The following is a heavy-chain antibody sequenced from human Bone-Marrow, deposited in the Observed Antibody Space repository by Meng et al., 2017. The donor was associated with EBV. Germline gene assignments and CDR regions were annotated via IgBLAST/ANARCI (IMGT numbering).Heavy chain of an antibody. J-gene: IGHJ4*02. Sequence: QVNLVQSGSELKKPGASVKVSCQVSGYTLTELSMHWVRQAPGKGLEWMGGFDPEDGETIYAQKFQGRVTMTEDTSTDTAYMELSSLRSEDTAVYYCATPPLPITIFGVIKLHHYYFHYWGQGTLVTVSA. CDR2: FDPEDGET. CDR3: ATPPLPITIFGVIKLHHYYFHY. D-gene: IGHD3-3*01. CDR1: GYTLTELS. V-gene: IGHV1-24*01.